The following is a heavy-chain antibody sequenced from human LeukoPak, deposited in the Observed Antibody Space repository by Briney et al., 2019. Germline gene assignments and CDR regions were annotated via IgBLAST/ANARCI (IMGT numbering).Heavy chain of an antibody. D-gene: IGHD6-13*01. V-gene: IGHV4-59*01. CDR2: IYYSGST. CDR3: ARDGSSWFLDAFDI. CDR1: GSSISSYY. Sequence: SETLSLTCTVSGSSISSYYWSWIRQPPGKGLEWIGYIYYSGSTNYNPSLKSRVTISVDTSKNQFSLKLSSVTAADTAVYYCARDGSSWFLDAFDIWGQGTMVTVSS. J-gene: IGHJ3*02.